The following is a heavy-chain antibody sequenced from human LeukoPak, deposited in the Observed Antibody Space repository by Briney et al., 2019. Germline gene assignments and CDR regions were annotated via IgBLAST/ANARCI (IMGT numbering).Heavy chain of an antibody. Sequence: GGSLRLSCAASGFTFSSYSMNWVRQAPGKGLEWVSSISSSSSYIYYADSVKGRFTISRDNAKNSLYLQMNSLRAEDTAVYYCARARGYSYFKDYYYGMDVWGQGITVTVSS. D-gene: IGHD5-18*01. CDR3: ARARGYSYFKDYYYGMDV. J-gene: IGHJ6*02. CDR2: ISSSSSYI. CDR1: GFTFSSYS. V-gene: IGHV3-21*01.